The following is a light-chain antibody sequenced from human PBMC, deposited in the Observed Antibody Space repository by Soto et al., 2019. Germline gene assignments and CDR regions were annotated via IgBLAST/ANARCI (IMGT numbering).Light chain of an antibody. CDR1: QSVSNN. J-gene: IGKJ1*01. CDR2: GAS. V-gene: IGKV3-15*01. CDR3: QQDNSWLWT. Sequence: EIVLTQSPGTLSLSPGERATLCCRASQSVSNNYLAWYQQKPGQAPRLLIYGASNRATGIPARFSGSGSGTEFTLIVSSLQSEVSAVYYWQQDNSWLWTFGQGTKVDIK.